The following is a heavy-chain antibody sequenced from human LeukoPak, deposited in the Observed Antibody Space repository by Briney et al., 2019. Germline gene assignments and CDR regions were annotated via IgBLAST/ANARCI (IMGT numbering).Heavy chain of an antibody. V-gene: IGHV1-2*02. CDR2: INPNSGGT. CDR1: GYTFTGYY. Sequence: ASVKVSCKASGYTFTGYYMHWVRQVPGQGLEWMGWINPNSGGTNYAQKFQGRVTMTRDTSISTAYMELSRLRSDDTAVYYCARLGYCSSTSCYTGAEYFQHWGQGTLVTVSS. D-gene: IGHD2-2*02. CDR3: ARLGYCSSTSCYTGAEYFQH. J-gene: IGHJ1*01.